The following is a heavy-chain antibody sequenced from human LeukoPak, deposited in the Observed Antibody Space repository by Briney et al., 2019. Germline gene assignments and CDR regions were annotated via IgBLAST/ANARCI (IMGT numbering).Heavy chain of an antibody. CDR3: AKDMDDYWGAFDI. CDR2: ISWNSGSI. V-gene: IGHV3-9*01. D-gene: IGHD3-16*01. J-gene: IGHJ3*02. CDR1: GFTFDDYA. Sequence: SLRLSCAASGFTFDDYAMPWVRQAPGKGLEWVSGISWNSGSIGDADSVKGRFTISRDNAKNSLYLQMNSLRAKDTALYYCAKDMDDYWGAFDIWGQGTMVTVSS.